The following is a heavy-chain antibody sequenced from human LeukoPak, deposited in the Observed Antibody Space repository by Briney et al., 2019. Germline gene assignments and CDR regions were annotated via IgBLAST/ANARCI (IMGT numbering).Heavy chain of an antibody. CDR3: ARSSDGDYYYYFDY. Sequence: GGSLRLSCVASGFTVSSNYMSWVRQAPGKGLEWVSVIYSGGSTEYADSVKGRFTVSRDNSKNTLYLQMNSLRAEDTAVYYCARSSDGDYYYYFDYWGQGTLVTVSS. J-gene: IGHJ4*02. V-gene: IGHV3-66*01. CDR1: GFTVSSNY. CDR2: IYSGGST. D-gene: IGHD4-17*01.